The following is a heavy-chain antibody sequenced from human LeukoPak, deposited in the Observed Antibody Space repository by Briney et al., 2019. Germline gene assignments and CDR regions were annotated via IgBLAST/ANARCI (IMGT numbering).Heavy chain of an antibody. J-gene: IGHJ4*02. Sequence: PSGTLSLTCTVSGDSVSSGNYYLTWIRQPPGKGLDWITYMSPSGTTKYNPSLKSRVTTSVDTSRTQFSLRLSSVTAADTAVYYCARLSVVAAAGNPYFDYWGQGTLVTVSS. D-gene: IGHD2-15*01. V-gene: IGHV4-61*01. CDR2: MSPSGTT. CDR3: ARLSVVAAAGNPYFDY. CDR1: GDSVSSGNYY.